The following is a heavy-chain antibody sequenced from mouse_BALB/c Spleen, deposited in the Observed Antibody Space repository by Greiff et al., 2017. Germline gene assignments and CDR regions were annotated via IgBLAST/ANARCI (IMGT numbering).Heavy chain of an antibody. CDR2: ISNGGGST. CDR1: GFTFSSYT. J-gene: IGHJ1*01. Sequence: EVQGVESGGGLVQPGGSLKLSCAASGFTFSSYTMSWVRQTPEKRLEWVAYISNGGGSTYYPDTVKGRFTISRDNAKNTLYLQMSSLKSEDTAMYYCARFLFYDYDGYFDVWGAGTTVTVSS. V-gene: IGHV5-12-2*01. CDR3: ARFLFYDYDGYFDV. D-gene: IGHD2-4*01.